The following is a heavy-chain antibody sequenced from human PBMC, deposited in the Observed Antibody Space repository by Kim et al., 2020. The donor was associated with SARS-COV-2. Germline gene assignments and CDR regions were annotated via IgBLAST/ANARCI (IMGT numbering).Heavy chain of an antibody. CDR2: ISSSSSYI. Sequence: GGSLRLSCAASGFTFSSYSMNWVRQAPGKGLEWVSSISSSSSYIYADSVKGRFTISRDNAKNSLYLQMNSLRAEDTAVYYCARDLNPYYGDYYYGMDVWGQGTTVTVSS. D-gene: IGHD4-17*01. CDR3: ARDLNPYYGDYYYGMDV. J-gene: IGHJ6*02. V-gene: IGHV3-21*01. CDR1: GFTFSSYS.